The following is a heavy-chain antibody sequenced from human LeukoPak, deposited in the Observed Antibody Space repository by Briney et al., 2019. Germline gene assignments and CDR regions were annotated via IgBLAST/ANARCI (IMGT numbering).Heavy chain of an antibody. V-gene: IGHV4-61*05. D-gene: IGHD3-10*01. J-gene: IGHJ6*02. CDR2: IYYSGST. CDR3: ARFGWARYYYYYGMDV. Sequence: SETLSLTCTVSGVSISSSSYYWGWIRQPPGKGLEWIGYIYYSGSTNYNPSLKSRVTISVDTSKNQFSLKLSSVTAADTAVYYCARFGWARYYYYYGMDVWGQGTTVTVSS. CDR1: GVSISSSSYY.